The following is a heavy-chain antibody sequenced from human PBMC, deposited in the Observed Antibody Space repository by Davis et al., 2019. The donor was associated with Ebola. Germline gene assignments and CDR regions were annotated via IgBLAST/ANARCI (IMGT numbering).Heavy chain of an antibody. Sequence: GESLKISCAASGFTFSSYGMHWVRQAPGKGLEWVAVIWYDGSNKYYADSVKGRFTISRDNAKNTLYLQMNTLRVEDTAVYYCARDGEGHYGGTGSSMDHWGQGAQVIVSS. CDR1: GFTFSSYG. J-gene: IGHJ4*02. CDR3: ARDGEGHYGGTGSSMDH. D-gene: IGHD4-23*01. CDR2: IWYDGSNK. V-gene: IGHV3-33*01.